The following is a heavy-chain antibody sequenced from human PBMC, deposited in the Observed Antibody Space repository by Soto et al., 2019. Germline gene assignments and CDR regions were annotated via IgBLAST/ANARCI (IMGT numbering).Heavy chain of an antibody. Sequence: QVQLVESGGGVVQPGRSLRLSCAASGFTFSSYGMHWFRQAPGKGLEWVAVISYDGSNKYYADSVKGRFTISRDISKNTLEMQMNSLSGEDTAVYYCAKMAGPYDAFAIWGEGTMVTVSS. CDR3: AKMAGPYDAFAI. CDR1: GFTFSSYG. CDR2: ISYDGSNK. J-gene: IGHJ3*02. V-gene: IGHV3-30*18.